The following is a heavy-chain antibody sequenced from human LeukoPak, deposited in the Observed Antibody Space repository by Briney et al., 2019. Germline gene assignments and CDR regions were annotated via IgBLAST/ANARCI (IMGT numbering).Heavy chain of an antibody. CDR1: GYTFTNFD. J-gene: IGHJ6*02. CDR3: ARGASGWYSNGMDV. CDR2: MNPNTGNA. V-gene: IGHV1-8*03. Sequence: ASMKVSCKASGYTFTNFDINWVRQATGQGLEWMGWMNPNTGNAGYAQKFQDRVTITWDASISTAYMELSSLRSEDTAVYYCARGASGWYSNGMDVWGQGTTVTVSS. D-gene: IGHD6-19*01.